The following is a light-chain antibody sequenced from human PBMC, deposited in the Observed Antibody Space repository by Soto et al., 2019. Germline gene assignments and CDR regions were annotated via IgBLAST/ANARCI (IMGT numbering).Light chain of an antibody. CDR3: QQSNNWPWT. CDR2: GAS. V-gene: IGKV3-15*01. J-gene: IGKJ1*01. Sequence: MTQSPSSLSASTGDRATITCRASQSVNNNLAWYQQKPGQVPRLLIYGASTRATGIPARFRGSGSGTEFTLTISSLQSEDFAVYYCQQSNNWPWTFGQGTKVDIK. CDR1: QSVNNN.